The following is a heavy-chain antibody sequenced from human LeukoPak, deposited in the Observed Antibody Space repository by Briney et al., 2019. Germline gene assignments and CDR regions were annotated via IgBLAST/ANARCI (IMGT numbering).Heavy chain of an antibody. D-gene: IGHD2-21*01. V-gene: IGHV4-34*01. CDR2: INHSGST. Sequence: PSETLSLTCAVYGGSFSGYYWSWIRQPPGKGLEWIGEINHSGSTNYNPSLKSRVTISVDTSKNQFSLKLSSVTAADTAVYYCARPKRMWRPGGNWFDPWGQGTRVAVSS. J-gene: IGHJ5*02. CDR1: GGSFSGYY. CDR3: ARPKRMWRPGGNWFDP.